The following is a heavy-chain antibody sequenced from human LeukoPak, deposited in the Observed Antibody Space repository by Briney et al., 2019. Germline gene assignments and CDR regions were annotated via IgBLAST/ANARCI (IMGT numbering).Heavy chain of an antibody. CDR2: IYYSGST. Sequence: SETLSLTCTVSGGSISSYYWSWIRQPPGKGLEWIGYIYYSGSTNYNPSLKSRVTISVDTSKNQFSLKLSSVTAADTAVYYCASTANIAVAGFDPWGQGTLVTVSS. D-gene: IGHD6-19*01. V-gene: IGHV4-59*08. J-gene: IGHJ5*02. CDR1: GGSISSYY. CDR3: ASTANIAVAGFDP.